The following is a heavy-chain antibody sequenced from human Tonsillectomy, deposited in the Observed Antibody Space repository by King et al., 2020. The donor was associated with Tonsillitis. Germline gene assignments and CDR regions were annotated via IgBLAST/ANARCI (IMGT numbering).Heavy chain of an antibody. CDR1: GYSISSGDY. J-gene: IGHJ4*02. V-gene: IGHV4-38-2*01. D-gene: IGHD2-2*01. Sequence: QVQLQESGPGLVKPSETLSLTCAVSGYSISSGDYWGWIRQPPGKGLEWVGSIYHRGSTYYNPSLKSRVTISVATSKNQFSLKRRSVTAADTAGYYCARFWYSSNSCYPDYWGQGTLVTVSS. CDR2: IYHRGST. CDR3: ARFWYSSNSCYPDY.